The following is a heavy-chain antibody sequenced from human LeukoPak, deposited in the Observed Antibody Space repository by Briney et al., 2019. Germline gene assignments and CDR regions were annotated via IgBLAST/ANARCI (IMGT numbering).Heavy chain of an antibody. CDR3: ARDKHYYDGQNFDY. CDR2: ISYDGSNK. CDR1: GFAFSSYA. D-gene: IGHD3-22*01. V-gene: IGHV3-30-3*01. Sequence: GGSLRLSCAASGFAFSSYAMHWVRQAPGKGLEWVAVISYDGSNKYYADSVKGRFTISRDNSKNTLYLQMNSLRAEDTAVYYCARDKHYYDGQNFDYWGQGTLVTVSS. J-gene: IGHJ4*02.